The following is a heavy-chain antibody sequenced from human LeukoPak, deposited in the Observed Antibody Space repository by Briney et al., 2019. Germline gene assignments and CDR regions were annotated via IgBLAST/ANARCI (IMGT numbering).Heavy chain of an antibody. CDR1: GFTFTRFW. V-gene: IGHV3-74*01. CDR2: INVEGTTT. D-gene: IGHD3-10*01. CDR3: TRGGEEPFDY. J-gene: IGHJ4*02. Sequence: PGGSLRLSCAGSGFTFTRFWMHWVRQAPGKGLVWVSRINVEGTTTTYADSVEGRFTISRDENTLYLQMNHLRVDDTAVYYCTRGGEEPFDYWGQGTLSPSPQ.